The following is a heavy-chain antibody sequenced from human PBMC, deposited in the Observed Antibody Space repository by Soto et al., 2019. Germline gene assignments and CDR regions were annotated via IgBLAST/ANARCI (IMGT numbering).Heavy chain of an antibody. J-gene: IGHJ5*02. CDR3: ARFWVFFREALAGPLNCFAP. CDR1: GFTVSSNY. V-gene: IGHV3-66*01. D-gene: IGHD6-19*01. Sequence: AGGSLRLSCAASGFTVSSNYMSWVRQAPGKGLEWVSVIYSGGSTYYADSVKGRFTISRDNSKDTLYLQMNSLRAEDTAVYYCARFWVFFREALAGPLNCFAPGGRGPLDPVSS. CDR2: IYSGGST.